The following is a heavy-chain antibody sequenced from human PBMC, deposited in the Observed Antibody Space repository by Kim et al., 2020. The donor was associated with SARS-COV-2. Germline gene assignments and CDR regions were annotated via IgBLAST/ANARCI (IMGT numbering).Heavy chain of an antibody. Sequence: YYNPSLKSRVTISVDTSKNQFSLKLSSVTAADTAVYYCARILGVGNWFDPWGQGTLVTVSS. J-gene: IGHJ5*02. D-gene: IGHD2-21*01. CDR3: ARILGVGNWFDP. V-gene: IGHV4-31*02.